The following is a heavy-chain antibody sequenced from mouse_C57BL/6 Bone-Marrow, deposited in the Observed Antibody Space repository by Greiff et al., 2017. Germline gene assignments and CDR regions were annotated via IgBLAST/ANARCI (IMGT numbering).Heavy chain of an antibody. V-gene: IGHV1-82*01. Sequence: QVQLKQSGPELVKPGASVRISCKASGYAFSSSWMNWVKQRPGKGLEWIGRIYPGDGDTNSNGKFKGKATLTADKSSSTAYMQLSSLTSEDSAVYFCARGMDYWGQGTSVTVSS. J-gene: IGHJ4*01. CDR1: GYAFSSSW. CDR2: IYPGDGDT. CDR3: ARGMDY.